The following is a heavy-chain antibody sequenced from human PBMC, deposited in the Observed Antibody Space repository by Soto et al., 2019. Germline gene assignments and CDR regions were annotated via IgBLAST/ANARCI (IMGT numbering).Heavy chain of an antibody. V-gene: IGHV3-23*01. CDR1: GFTFSSYA. J-gene: IGHJ4*02. Sequence: GGSLRLCCAASGFTFSSYAMSWVRQAPRKGLEWVSTIGYTGGYSYYADYVKGRFTISRDNAQKILERQMNSLRAEDTAIYCCAKVHPPQIGISYWGQGTPVTVS. CDR3: AKVHPPQIGISY. CDR2: IGYTGGYS.